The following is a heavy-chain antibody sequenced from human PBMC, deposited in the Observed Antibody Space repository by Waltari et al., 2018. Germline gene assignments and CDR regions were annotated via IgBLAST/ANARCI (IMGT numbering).Heavy chain of an antibody. CDR3: ARGNAFWSGSSPDFDY. D-gene: IGHD3-3*01. V-gene: IGHV3-48*03. CDR2: VRGSCSAI. J-gene: IGHJ4*02. CDR1: GFTFSSSE. Sequence: EVQLGESGGGLVQPGGSLRLSCAASGFTFSSSEMHWVRQAPGKGVEWVSYVRGSCSAIYYADSVKCRFTISRDNAKNSLYLQMNSLRAEDTAVYYCARGNAFWSGSSPDFDYWGQGTLVTVSS.